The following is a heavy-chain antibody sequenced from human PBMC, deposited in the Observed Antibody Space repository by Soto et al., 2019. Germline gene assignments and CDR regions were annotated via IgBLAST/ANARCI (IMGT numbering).Heavy chain of an antibody. J-gene: IGHJ4*02. Sequence: QITLKESGPTLVKPTQTLTLTCTFSGFSLSTSGVGVGWIRQPPGKALEWLALIYWDDDKRYSPSLKSRLTITKDTSKNQVVLTMTNMDPVDTATYYCAHTLLTAYYYDSRYCDYWGQGTLVTVSS. D-gene: IGHD3-22*01. CDR2: IYWDDDK. CDR3: AHTLLTAYYYDSRYCDY. CDR1: GFSLSTSGVG. V-gene: IGHV2-5*02.